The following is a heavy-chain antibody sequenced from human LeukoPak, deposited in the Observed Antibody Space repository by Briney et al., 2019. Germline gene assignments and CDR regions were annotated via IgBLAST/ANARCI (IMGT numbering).Heavy chain of an antibody. CDR2: ISSSSSTI. CDR1: GFTFSSYS. J-gene: IGHJ4*02. CDR3: ARRFWEKRVYFDY. D-gene: IGHD1-26*01. V-gene: IGHV3-48*04. Sequence: PGGSLRLSCAASGFTFSSYSMNWVRQAPGKGLEWVSYISSSSSTIYYADSVKGRFTISRDNAKNSLYLQMDSLRAEDTAVYYCARRFWEKRVYFDYWGQGTLVTVYS.